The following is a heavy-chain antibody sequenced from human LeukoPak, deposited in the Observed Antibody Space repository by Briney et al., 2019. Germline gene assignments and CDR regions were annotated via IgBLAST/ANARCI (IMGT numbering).Heavy chain of an antibody. D-gene: IGHD1-1*01. CDR1: GFNFTYYA. CDR2: VLYDGNDG. CDR3: AKLAWNDGSYYFDY. J-gene: IGHJ4*02. Sequence: GGSLRLSCIGSGFNFTYYAIYWVRQAPGKGLEWVAVVLYDGNDGYYADSVKGRFSISRDNSQNTVTLQMNNLRVDDTAIYYCAKLAWNDGSYYFDYWGQGTLVTVSS. V-gene: IGHV3-30*18.